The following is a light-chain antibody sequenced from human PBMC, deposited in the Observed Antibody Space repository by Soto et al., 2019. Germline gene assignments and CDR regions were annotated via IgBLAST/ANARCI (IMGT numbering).Light chain of an antibody. Sequence: QSALTQPPSASGSRGQSVTISCTGTTSDVGGYNYVSWYQQHPGQAPKVIIYEVNKRPSGVPDRFSVSKSGNTASLTVSGLQPDDEADYFCCSYTASTIYVFGTGTKLTVL. V-gene: IGLV2-8*01. CDR3: CSYTASTIYV. CDR1: TSDVGGYNY. CDR2: EVN. J-gene: IGLJ1*01.